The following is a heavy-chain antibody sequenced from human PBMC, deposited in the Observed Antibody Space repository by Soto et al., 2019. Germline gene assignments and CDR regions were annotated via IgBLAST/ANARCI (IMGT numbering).Heavy chain of an antibody. V-gene: IGHV3-30*18. CDR2: ISSDGNNQ. CDR3: AKERGVLDAFDI. J-gene: IGHJ3*02. CDR1: GFTSSTFV. Sequence: PGGSLRLSCAASGFTSSTFVIHWVRQAPGKGLEWLAVISSDGNNQYYADSVKGRFTISRDNSKNTLYLQVNSLRAEDTAVYFCAKERGVLDAFDIWGQGTMVTVSS. D-gene: IGHD3-10*01.